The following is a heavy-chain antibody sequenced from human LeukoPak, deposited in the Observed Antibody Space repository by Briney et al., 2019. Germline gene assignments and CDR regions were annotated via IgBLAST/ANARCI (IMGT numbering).Heavy chain of an antibody. CDR1: GFIFTNYF. Sequence: GGSLRLSCAASGFIFTNYFMSWVRQAPGKGLEWVASIKHDGSEKYYVDSVRGRFTTSRDNTMNSLYLQMSSLRAEDTAVYYCATDRGWRTSGYYLYYFEYWGQGTLVTYSS. D-gene: IGHD3-3*01. CDR3: ATDRGWRTSGYYLYYFEY. CDR2: IKHDGSEK. J-gene: IGHJ4*02. V-gene: IGHV3-7*01.